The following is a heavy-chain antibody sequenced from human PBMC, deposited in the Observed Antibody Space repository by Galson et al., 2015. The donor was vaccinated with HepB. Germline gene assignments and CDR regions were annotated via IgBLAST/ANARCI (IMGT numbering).Heavy chain of an antibody. D-gene: IGHD6-19*01. CDR2: ISYDGSNK. CDR1: GFTFSNYG. J-gene: IGHJ4*02. V-gene: IGHV3-30*18. CDR3: AKDPYLYSALAGTMACFDY. Sequence: SLRLSCAASGFTFSNYGMHWVRQAPGKGLEWVAVISYDGSNKHYADSVKGRFTISRDNSKNTLYLQMNSLRGEDTALYYCAKDPYLYSALAGTMACFDYWGQGALVTVSS.